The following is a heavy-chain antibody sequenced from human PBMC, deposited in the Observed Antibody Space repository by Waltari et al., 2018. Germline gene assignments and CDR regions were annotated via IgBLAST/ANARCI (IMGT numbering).Heavy chain of an antibody. CDR2: IWYDGSNK. V-gene: IGHV3-33*01. J-gene: IGHJ6*02. CDR1: GFTFSSYG. D-gene: IGHD3-3*01. CDR3: ARDRVREWEWLGHKYYYYYGMDV. Sequence: QVQLVESGGGVVQPGRSLRLSCAASGFTFSSYGMHWVRQAPGKGREWVAVIWYDGSNKYYADSVKGRFTISRDNSKNTLYLQMNSLRAEDTAVYYCARDRVREWEWLGHKYYYYYGMDVWGQGTTVTVSS.